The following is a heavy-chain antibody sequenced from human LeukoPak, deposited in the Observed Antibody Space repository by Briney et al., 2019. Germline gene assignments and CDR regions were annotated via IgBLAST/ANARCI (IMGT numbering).Heavy chain of an antibody. CDR3: ARDKPYDSSSRFDY. Sequence: ASVKVSCMASGYTFTGYYMHWLRQAPGQGLEGMGWINSNGGGTNYAQKFQGRVTITRDTSISTAYMELSRLRSDDTAVYYCARDKPYDSSSRFDYWGEGTLVSVSS. CDR1: GYTFTGYY. V-gene: IGHV1-2*02. CDR2: INSNGGGT. J-gene: IGHJ4*02. D-gene: IGHD3-22*01.